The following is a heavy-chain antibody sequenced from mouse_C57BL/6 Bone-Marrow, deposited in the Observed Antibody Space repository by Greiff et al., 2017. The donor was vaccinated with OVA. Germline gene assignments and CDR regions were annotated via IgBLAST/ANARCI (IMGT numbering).Heavy chain of an antibody. J-gene: IGHJ3*01. D-gene: IGHD1-1*01. CDR3: ARSEYYGSSYWFAY. V-gene: IGHV1-19*01. CDR2: INPYNGGT. CDR1: GYTFTDYY. Sequence: EVQLQQSGPVLVKPGASVKMSCKASGYTFTDYYMNWVKQSHGKSLEWIGVINPYNGGTSYTQKFKGKATLTVDKSSSTAYMELNSLTSEDSAVYYCARSEYYGSSYWFAYWGQGTLVTVSA.